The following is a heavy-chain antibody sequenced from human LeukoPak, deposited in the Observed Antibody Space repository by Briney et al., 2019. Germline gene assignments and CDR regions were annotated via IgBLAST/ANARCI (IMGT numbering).Heavy chain of an antibody. CDR1: GGSFSGYY. Sequence: SETLSLTCAVYGGSFSGYYWSWIRQPPGKGLGWIGEINHSGSTNYNPSLKSRVTISVDTSKNQFSLKLSSVTAADTAVYYCARGHTPPAYSSGWYGYYYYGMDVWGQGTTVTVSS. V-gene: IGHV4-34*01. CDR3: ARGHTPPAYSSGWYGYYYYGMDV. J-gene: IGHJ6*02. D-gene: IGHD6-19*01. CDR2: INHSGST.